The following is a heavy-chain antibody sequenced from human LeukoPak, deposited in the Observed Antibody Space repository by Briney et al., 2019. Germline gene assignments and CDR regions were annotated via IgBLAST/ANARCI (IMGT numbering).Heavy chain of an antibody. V-gene: IGHV4-59*11. CDR2: IYYSGST. CDR1: GGSISSHY. Sequence: SETLSLTCTVSGGSISSHYWSWIRQPPGKGLEWIGYIYYSGSTNYNPSLKSRVTISVDTSKNQFSLKLSSVTAADTAVYYCARTTRNYYMDVWGKGTTVTVSS. J-gene: IGHJ6*03. D-gene: IGHD1-1*01. CDR3: ARTTRNYYMDV.